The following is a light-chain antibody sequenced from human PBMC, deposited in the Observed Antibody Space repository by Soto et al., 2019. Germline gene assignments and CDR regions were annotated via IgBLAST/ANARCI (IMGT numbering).Light chain of an antibody. J-gene: IGKJ5*01. CDR2: GAS. CDR1: QSIDNY. V-gene: IGKV3-15*01. CDR3: QQYSQWPYT. Sequence: EIVMTQSPATLSVPPGGTATLSCRASQSIDNYLGWYQQRPGQAPRLLISGASTRATSVSDRVSGSGSGTDFTLTITGLQSEDIAVYYCQQYSQWPYTFGQGTRLEIK.